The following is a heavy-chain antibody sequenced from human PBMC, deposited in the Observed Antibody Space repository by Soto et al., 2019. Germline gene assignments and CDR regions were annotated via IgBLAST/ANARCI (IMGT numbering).Heavy chain of an antibody. D-gene: IGHD6-13*01. CDR1: GASISRYY. J-gene: IGHJ5*02. CDR2: IYYSGST. V-gene: IGHV4-59*08. CDR3: ATGIAAAGIWFDP. Sequence: SETLSLTCAVSGASISRYYWNWFRQPPGKGLEWIGYIYYSGSTNYNPSLKSRVTISVDTSKNQFSLKLSSVTAADTAVYYCATGIAAAGIWFDPWGQGTLVTVSS.